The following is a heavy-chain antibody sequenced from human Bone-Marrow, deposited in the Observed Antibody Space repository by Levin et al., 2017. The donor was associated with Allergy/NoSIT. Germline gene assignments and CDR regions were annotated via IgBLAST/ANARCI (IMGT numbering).Heavy chain of an antibody. J-gene: IGHJ5*02. Sequence: SETLSLTCAVSGGSFSGYYWTWIRQPPGKGLEWIGEIPHSGSTNYNPSLKSRVTISVDTSKNQFSLNLKSVPAADTAAVYCARGNYDLWTEIRRAGGWFDPWGQGTLVTVSS. D-gene: IGHD3-3*01. V-gene: IGHV4-34*01. CDR3: ARGNYDLWTEIRRAGGWFDP. CDR1: GGSFSGYY. CDR2: IPHSGST.